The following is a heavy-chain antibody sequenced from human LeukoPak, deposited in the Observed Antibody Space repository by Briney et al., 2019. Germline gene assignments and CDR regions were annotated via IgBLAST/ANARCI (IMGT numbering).Heavy chain of an antibody. Sequence: ASVKVSCKASGYTFTSYGTSWVRQAPGQGLEWMGWISAYNGNTNYAQKLQGRVTMTTDTSTSTAHMELRSLRSDDTAVYYCARDNAPAAGPLIDWGQGTLVTLSS. J-gene: IGHJ4*02. CDR3: ARDNAPAAGPLID. CDR2: ISAYNGNT. D-gene: IGHD6-13*01. CDR1: GYTFTSYG. V-gene: IGHV1-18*01.